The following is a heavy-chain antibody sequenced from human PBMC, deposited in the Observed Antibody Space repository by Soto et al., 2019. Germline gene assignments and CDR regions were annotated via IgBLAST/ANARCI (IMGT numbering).Heavy chain of an antibody. D-gene: IGHD1-26*01. CDR3: ARGGGPTTPHYPFDY. CDR1: GGSISSSNW. J-gene: IGHJ4*02. CDR2: IYHSGST. Sequence: QVQLQESGPGLVKPSGTLSLTCAVSGGSISSSNWWNWVRQPPGKGLEWIGEIYHSGSTNYIPSIKSRVTISVDKSKNHFSLKLSSVTAADTAVYYCARGGGPTTPHYPFDYWGQGTLVTVSS. V-gene: IGHV4-4*02.